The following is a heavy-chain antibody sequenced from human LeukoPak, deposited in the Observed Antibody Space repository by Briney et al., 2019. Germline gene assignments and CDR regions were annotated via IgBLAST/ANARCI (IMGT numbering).Heavy chain of an antibody. CDR2: IYPGDSDT. CDR3: ARRQGCSSTSCPTDD. J-gene: IGHJ4*02. V-gene: IGHV5-51*01. D-gene: IGHD2-2*01. Sequence: PGESLKFSCRASGYSFTTYWIGWVRQMPGKGLEWMGIIYPGDSDTRYTPSFQGQVTMSADKSINTAYLQWSSLKASDTAMYYCARRQGCSSTSCPTDDWGQGTLVTVSP. CDR1: GYSFTTYW.